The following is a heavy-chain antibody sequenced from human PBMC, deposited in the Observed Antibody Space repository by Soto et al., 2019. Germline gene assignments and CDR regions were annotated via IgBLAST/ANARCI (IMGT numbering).Heavy chain of an antibody. D-gene: IGHD3-10*01. Sequence: PSATLSLTCTVSGASISVHSYYWTWIRQPPGKGLEWIGRFYSSGTTYFNPSLKSRATMSVDTSKNQFSLKLSSVTAADTAVYYCASYKGSRGLFDIWGQGTMVTDSS. J-gene: IGHJ3*02. CDR1: GASISVHSYY. V-gene: IGHV4-39*07. CDR2: FYSSGTT. CDR3: ASYKGSRGLFDI.